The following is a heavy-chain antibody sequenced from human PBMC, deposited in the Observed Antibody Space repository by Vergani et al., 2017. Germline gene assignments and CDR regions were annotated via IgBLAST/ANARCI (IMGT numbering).Heavy chain of an antibody. V-gene: IGHV3-23*04. Sequence: VQLVESGGGVVKPGRYLRLSCAGSGFTFSSYAMSWVRQAPGKGLEWVSAIRGSGGSTSYEDSVKGRFTISRDNSKNTLYLQMNSLRAEDTAVYYCAKDPDSVVVAVYFDYWGQGTLVTVSS. CDR3: AKDPDSVVVAVYFDY. J-gene: IGHJ4*02. D-gene: IGHD2-15*01. CDR1: GFTFSSYA. CDR2: IRGSGGST.